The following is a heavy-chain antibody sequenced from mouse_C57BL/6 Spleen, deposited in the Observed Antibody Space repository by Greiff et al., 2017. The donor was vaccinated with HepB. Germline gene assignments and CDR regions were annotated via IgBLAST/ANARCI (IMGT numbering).Heavy chain of an antibody. V-gene: IGHV1-64*01. CDR2: IHPNSGST. D-gene: IGHD2-4*01. CDR3: ASYDYDDAMDY. Sequence: QVQLQQPGAELVKPGASVKLSCKASGYTFTSYWMHWVKQRPGQGLEWIGMIHPNSGSTNYNEKFKSKTTLTVDKSSSTAYMQLSSLTSDDSAVYYCASYDYDDAMDYWGQGTSVTVSS. J-gene: IGHJ4*01. CDR1: GYTFTSYW.